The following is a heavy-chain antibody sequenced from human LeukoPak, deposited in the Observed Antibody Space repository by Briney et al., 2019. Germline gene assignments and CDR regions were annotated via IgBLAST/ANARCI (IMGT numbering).Heavy chain of an antibody. CDR3: ARGPLSSRTTWTWFDP. J-gene: IGHJ5*02. V-gene: IGHV4-59*01. CDR1: GGSISPYY. D-gene: IGHD3/OR15-3a*01. CDR2: VYYNGNT. Sequence: PSETLSLTCTVSGGSISPYYWTWIRQPPGKGLEWIGYVYYNGNTNYNRSLKSRITISVDTSKNQFSLRLKSVTAADTAVYYCARGPLSSRTTWTWFDPWGQGTLVTVSS.